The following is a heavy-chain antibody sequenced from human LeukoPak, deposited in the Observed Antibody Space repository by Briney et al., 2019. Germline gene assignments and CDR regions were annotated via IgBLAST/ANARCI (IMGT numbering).Heavy chain of an antibody. V-gene: IGHV3-48*01. CDR3: ARGYCSGGSCYYWFDP. CDR1: GFTFSSYS. CDR2: ISSSSSTI. J-gene: IGHJ5*02. D-gene: IGHD2-15*01. Sequence: GGSLRLSCAASGFTFSSYSMNWVRQAPGKGLEWVSYISSSSSTIYYADSVKGRFTISRDNAKNSLYLQMNSLRAEDTAVYYCARGYCSGGSCYYWFDPWGQGTLVTVSS.